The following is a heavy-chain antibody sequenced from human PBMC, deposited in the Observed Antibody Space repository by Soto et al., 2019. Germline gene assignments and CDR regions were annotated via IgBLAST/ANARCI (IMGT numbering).Heavy chain of an antibody. D-gene: IGHD2-2*01. CDR2: IIPISDTT. V-gene: IGHV1-69*01. J-gene: IGHJ6*02. Sequence: QVQLVQSGAEVKKPGSSVKVSCKASGGTFSSYAISWVRQAPGQGLEWMGGIIPISDTTNYGQKFQGRVTITADEYTSTAYMELSSLRSEDTAVYYCARSQGSSTSLEIYYYYYYGMDVWGQGTTVTVSS. CDR1: GGTFSSYA. CDR3: ARSQGSSTSLEIYYYYYYGMDV.